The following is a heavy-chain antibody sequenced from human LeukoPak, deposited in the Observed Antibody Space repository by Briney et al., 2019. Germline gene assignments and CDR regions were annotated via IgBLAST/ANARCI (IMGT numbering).Heavy chain of an antibody. CDR1: GFTFSSYA. Sequence: PGGSLRLSCAASGFTFSSYAMSWVRQAPGKGLEWVSAISGSGGGTYYADSVKGRFTISRDNSKNMLYLQMNSLRAEGTALYYCAKMIRGVNDFDYWGQGTLVTVSS. V-gene: IGHV3-23*01. CDR3: AKMIRGVNDFDY. CDR2: ISGSGGGT. J-gene: IGHJ4*02. D-gene: IGHD3-10*01.